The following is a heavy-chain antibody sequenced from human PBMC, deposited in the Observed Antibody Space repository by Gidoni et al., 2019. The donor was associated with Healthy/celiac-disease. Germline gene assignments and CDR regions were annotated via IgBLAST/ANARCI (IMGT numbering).Heavy chain of an antibody. V-gene: IGHV1-3*01. CDR1: GYTFNSYA. D-gene: IGHD3-10*01. CDR2: INAGNGNT. Sequence: QVQLVQSGAEVKKPGASVKVSCKASGYTFNSYAMHWVRQAPGQRLEWMGWINAGNGNTKYSQKFQGRVTITRDTSASTAYMELSSLRSEDTAVYYCAREMVRGALGWFDPWGQGTLVTVSS. J-gene: IGHJ5*02. CDR3: AREMVRGALGWFDP.